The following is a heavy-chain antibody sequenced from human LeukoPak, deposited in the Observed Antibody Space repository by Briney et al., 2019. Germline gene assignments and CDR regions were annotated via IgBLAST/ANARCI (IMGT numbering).Heavy chain of an antibody. D-gene: IGHD1-1*01. CDR1: GGSFSGYY. CDR2: INHSGST. J-gene: IGHJ6*02. Sequence: PSETLSLTCAVYGGSFSGYYWSWIRQPPGKGLEWIGEINHSGSTNYNPSLKSRVTISVDTSKNQFSLKLSSVTAADTAVYYCASLTTDYYYYGMDVWGQGTTVTVSS. V-gene: IGHV4-34*01. CDR3: ASLTTDYYYYGMDV.